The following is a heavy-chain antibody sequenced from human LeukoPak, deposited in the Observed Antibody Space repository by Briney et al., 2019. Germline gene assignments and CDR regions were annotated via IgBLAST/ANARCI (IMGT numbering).Heavy chain of an antibody. CDR2: IYSSGMT. J-gene: IGHJ4*02. CDR1: RGSITTEF. V-gene: IGHV4-4*09. D-gene: IGHD3-10*02. CDR3: ARRSSGPELDDYVAYYFDL. Sequence: SETLSLTCTLSRGSITTEFGIWIRQPPGKGLEWIAYIYSSGMTKYNPSLKSRGTISGDPSKHQLSLKLNCVTAADAAVYYCARRSSGPELDDYVAYYFDLWGKGTLVSVSS.